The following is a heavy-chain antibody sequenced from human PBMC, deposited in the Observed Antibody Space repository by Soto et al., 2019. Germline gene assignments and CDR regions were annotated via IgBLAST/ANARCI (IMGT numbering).Heavy chain of an antibody. CDR2: IYPGDSDT. J-gene: IGHJ4*02. CDR3: ARLSCDSSGYFYCYFGY. D-gene: IGHD3-22*01. V-gene: IGHV5-51*01. Sequence: GESLKISCKGSGYSFTTYWIGWVRQMPGKGLEWMGIIYPGDSDTRYSPSFQGQVTISADKSISTAYLQWSSLKASDTAMYYCARLSCDSSGYFYCYFGYWGQGALVTVSS. CDR1: GYSFTTYW.